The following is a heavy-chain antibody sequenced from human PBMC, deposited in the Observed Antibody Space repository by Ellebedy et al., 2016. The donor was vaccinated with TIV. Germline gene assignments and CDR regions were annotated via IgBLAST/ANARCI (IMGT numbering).Heavy chain of an antibody. Sequence: SETLSLXCTVSGGSISSGDYYWSWLRQAPGKGPEWIGIFFSAGSAYYIPSLRGRIAMSTDTSGTKFFLELSSVTAADAAVYYCARMNVGFGEFEAFQLWGQGTMVTVAS. CDR2: FFSAGSA. CDR3: ARMNVGFGEFEAFQL. J-gene: IGHJ1*01. D-gene: IGHD3-10*01. CDR1: GGSISSGDYY. V-gene: IGHV4-30-4*01.